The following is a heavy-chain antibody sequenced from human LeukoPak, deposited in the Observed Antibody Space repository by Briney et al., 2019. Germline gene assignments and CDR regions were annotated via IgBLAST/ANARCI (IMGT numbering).Heavy chain of an antibody. Sequence: ASVKVSCKASGYTFTSYYMHWVRQAPGQGLEWMGIINPSGGSTSYAQKFQGRVTMTRDTSISTAYMELSRLRSDDTAVYYCARGGEYSYGWKNYYYMDVWGKGTTVTVSS. CDR3: ARGGEYSYGWKNYYYMDV. CDR2: INPSGGST. CDR1: GYTFTSYY. J-gene: IGHJ6*03. D-gene: IGHD5-18*01. V-gene: IGHV1-46*01.